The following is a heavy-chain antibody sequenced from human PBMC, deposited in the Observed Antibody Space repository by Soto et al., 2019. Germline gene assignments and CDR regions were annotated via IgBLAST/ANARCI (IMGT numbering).Heavy chain of an antibody. CDR1: GGSISSGGYY. D-gene: IGHD3-16*01. V-gene: IGHV4-31*03. Sequence: QVHLQESGPGLVKPSQTLSLTCTVSGGSISSGGYYWSWIRQHPGKGLEWIGYSYYSGSTYYNPSLQSRVTISVDTYKNQFCLKLSSVTAADTAVYYCARVSMITVNIDYWGQGTLVTVSS. J-gene: IGHJ4*02. CDR3: ARVSMITVNIDY. CDR2: SYYSGST.